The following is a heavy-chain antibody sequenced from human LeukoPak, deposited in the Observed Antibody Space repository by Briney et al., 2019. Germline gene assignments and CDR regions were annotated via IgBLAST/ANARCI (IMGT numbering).Heavy chain of an antibody. CDR3: ARGPSGYHNT. CDR2: ISGRADLT. V-gene: IGHV3-23*01. D-gene: IGHD5-12*01. CDR1: GFTFSTYG. Sequence: GETLRLSCAASGFTFSTYGITWVRQAPGKGLEWVSAISGRADLTFYADSVKGRFTISRDNSKNTLYLQMNSLRAEDTAVYYCARGPSGYHNTGGQGTLVTVSS. J-gene: IGHJ4*02.